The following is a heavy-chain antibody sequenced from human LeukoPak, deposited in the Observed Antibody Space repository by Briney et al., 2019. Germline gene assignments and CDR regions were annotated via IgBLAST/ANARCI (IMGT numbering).Heavy chain of an antibody. CDR2: INPNSGGT. CDR3: ARDPTRAGYYDSSGSDY. Sequence: ASVKVSCKASGYTFTGYYMHWVRQAPGQGLEWMGWINPNSGGTNYAQKFQGRVTMTRDTSISTAYMELSRLRSDDTAVYYCARDPTRAGYYDSSGSDYWGQGTLVTVSS. CDR1: GYTFTGYY. D-gene: IGHD3-22*01. V-gene: IGHV1-2*02. J-gene: IGHJ4*02.